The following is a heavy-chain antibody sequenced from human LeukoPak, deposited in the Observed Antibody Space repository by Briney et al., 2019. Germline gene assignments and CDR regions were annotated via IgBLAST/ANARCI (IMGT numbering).Heavy chain of an antibody. CDR2: IDTTTGNP. CDR3: VRGTPTPGMDY. V-gene: IGHV7-4-1*02. J-gene: IGHJ4*02. CDR1: GYPFSAHF. D-gene: IGHD3-10*01. Sequence: ASVTVSFTASGYPFSAHFLNWVRQAPGQGLEWMGNIDTTTGNPRYAQDFTGRFVFSLDTSVSTAYLQITSLKADDTAAYYCVRGTPTPGMDYWGQGTQVTVSS.